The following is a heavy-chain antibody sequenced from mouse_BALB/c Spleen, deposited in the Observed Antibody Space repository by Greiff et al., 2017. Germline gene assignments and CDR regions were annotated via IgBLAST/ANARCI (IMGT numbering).Heavy chain of an antibody. CDR2: IDPANGNT. D-gene: IGHD1-1*01. J-gene: IGHJ2*01. CDR3: AAYYYGSRYYFDY. V-gene: IGHV14-3*02. Sequence: EVKLQESGAELVKPGASVKLSCTASGFNIKDTYMHWVKQRPEQGLEWIGRIDPANGNTKYDPKFQGKATITADTSSNTAYLQLSSLTSEDTAVYYCAAYYYGSRYYFDYWGQGTTLTVSS. CDR1: GFNIKDTY.